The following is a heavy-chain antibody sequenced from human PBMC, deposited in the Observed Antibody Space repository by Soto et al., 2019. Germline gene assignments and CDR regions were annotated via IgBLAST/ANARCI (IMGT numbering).Heavy chain of an antibody. CDR1: GGSFSGYY. V-gene: IGHV4-34*01. CDR2: INHSGST. D-gene: IGHD2-2*01. Sequence: QVQLQQWGAGLLKPSETLSLTCAVYGGSFSGYYWSWIRQPPGKGLAWLGEINHSGSTNYNPSLKSRVTISVDTSKNQFSLKLSSVTAADTAVYYCGGDIVVVPAAISRYGMDVWGQGTTVTVSS. J-gene: IGHJ6*02. CDR3: GGDIVVVPAAISRYGMDV.